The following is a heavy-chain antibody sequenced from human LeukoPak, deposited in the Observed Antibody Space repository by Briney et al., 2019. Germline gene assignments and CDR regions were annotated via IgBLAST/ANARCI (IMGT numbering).Heavy chain of an antibody. J-gene: IGHJ4*02. CDR3: ASAEAIDF. CDR2: ISPNSGGA. V-gene: IGHV1-2*02. D-gene: IGHD5-12*01. CDR1: GYTFTGYD. Sequence: GASVKVSCKASGYTFTGYDMHWVRQAPGQGLEWMGWISPNSGGANNAQKFQGRVTMTRDTPISTAYMELNSLRSNDTAVYYVASAEAIDFWGQGNLVTVSS.